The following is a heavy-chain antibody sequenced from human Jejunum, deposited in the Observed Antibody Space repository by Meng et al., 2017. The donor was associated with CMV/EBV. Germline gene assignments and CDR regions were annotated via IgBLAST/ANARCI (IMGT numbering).Heavy chain of an antibody. CDR1: GYPFTSYD. CDR2: TNPRSANT. V-gene: IGHV1-8*01. Sequence: KVSCKASGYPFTSYDINWVRQAAGQGLEWMGWTNPRSANTGSAQKFQGRLTMTMNTSIGTAYMELSSLRSEDTAVYYCARNGIFFDYWGQGALVTVSS. CDR3: ARNGIFFDY. D-gene: IGHD1-14*01. J-gene: IGHJ4*02.